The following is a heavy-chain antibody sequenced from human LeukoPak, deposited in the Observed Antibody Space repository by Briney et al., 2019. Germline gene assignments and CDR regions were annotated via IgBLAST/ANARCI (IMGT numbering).Heavy chain of an antibody. CDR1: GGSFSGYY. D-gene: IGHD3-22*01. CDR3: ARGSDYYDSSGYPK. J-gene: IGHJ4*02. Sequence: PPETLSLTCAVYGGSFSGYYWSWIRQPPGKGLEWIGEINHSGSTNYNPSLKSRVTISVDTSKNQFSLKLSSVTAADTAVYYCARGSDYYDSSGYPKWGQGTLVTVSS. CDR2: INHSGST. V-gene: IGHV4-34*01.